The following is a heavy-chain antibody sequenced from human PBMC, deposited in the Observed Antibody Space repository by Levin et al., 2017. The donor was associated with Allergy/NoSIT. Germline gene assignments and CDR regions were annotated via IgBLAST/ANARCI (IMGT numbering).Heavy chain of an antibody. V-gene: IGHV3-74*01. D-gene: IGHD2-15*01. CDR2: INSDGSST. CDR1: GFTFSSYW. CDR3: ARVGWREGFDY. Sequence: GESLKISCAASGFTFSSYWMHWVRQAPGKGLVWVSRINSDGSSTSYADSVKGRFTISRDNAKNTLYLQMNSLRAEDTAVYYCARVGWREGFDYWGQGTLVTVSS. J-gene: IGHJ4*02.